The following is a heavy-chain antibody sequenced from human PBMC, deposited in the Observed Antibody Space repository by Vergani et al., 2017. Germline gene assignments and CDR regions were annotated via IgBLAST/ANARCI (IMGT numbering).Heavy chain of an antibody. CDR3: AKDGAVAGILVDY. D-gene: IGHD6-19*01. J-gene: IGHJ4*02. CDR1: GFTFSSYG. Sequence: QVQLVESGGGVVQPGRSLRLSCAASGFTFSSYGMYWVRQAPGKGLEWVAVISYDGSNKYYADSVKGRFTISRDNSKNTLYLQMNSLRAEDTAVYYCAKDGAVAGILVDYWGQGTLVTVSS. V-gene: IGHV3-30*18. CDR2: ISYDGSNK.